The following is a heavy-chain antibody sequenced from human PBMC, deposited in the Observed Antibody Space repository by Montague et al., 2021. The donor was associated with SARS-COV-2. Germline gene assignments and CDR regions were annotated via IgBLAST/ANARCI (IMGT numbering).Heavy chain of an antibody. Sequence: SETLSLTCGVSGASIMGYHWSWVRKPPGRGLEWIGDVRDSGTTNYNPSLNNRLTISIDTSKAKFSLILTSVDAEDTAVYYCARFFRVGTSSAFDHWGQRFLCSVSS. V-gene: IGHV4-59*08. CDR3: ARFFRVGTSSAFDH. D-gene: IGHD3-10*01. CDR1: GASIMGYH. J-gene: IGHJ5*02. CDR2: VRDSGTT.